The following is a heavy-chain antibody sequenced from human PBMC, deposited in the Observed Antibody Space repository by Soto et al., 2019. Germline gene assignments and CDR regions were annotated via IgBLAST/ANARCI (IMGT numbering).Heavy chain of an antibody. D-gene: IGHD3-22*01. J-gene: IGHJ4*02. CDR3: ARAHYGPSGYYFDS. CDR2: IYHTGSA. Sequence: QVQLQESGSGLVKPSETLSLTCSVSGDSITSGGYSWRWFRQPPRRGLEGIGYIYHTGSASYSPSLKGRVTISVDKSKNQFSLSLNSVTAADTAIYYCARAHYGPSGYYFDSWGQGSLFTVSS. V-gene: IGHV4-30-2*01. CDR1: GDSITSGGYS.